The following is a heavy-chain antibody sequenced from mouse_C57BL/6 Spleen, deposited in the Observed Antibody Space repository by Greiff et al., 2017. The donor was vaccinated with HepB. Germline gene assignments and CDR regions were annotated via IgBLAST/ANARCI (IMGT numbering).Heavy chain of an antibody. CDR1: GYSFTSYY. CDR2: LYPGSGNT. Sequence: VQLQQSGPELVKPGASVKISCKASGYSFTSYYIHWVKQRPGQGLEWIGWLYPGSGNTKYNEKFKGKATLTADTSSSTAYMQLSSLTSEDSAVYYCASASGAWFAYWGQGTLVTVSA. J-gene: IGHJ3*01. V-gene: IGHV1-66*01. CDR3: ASASGAWFAY. D-gene: IGHD6-1*01.